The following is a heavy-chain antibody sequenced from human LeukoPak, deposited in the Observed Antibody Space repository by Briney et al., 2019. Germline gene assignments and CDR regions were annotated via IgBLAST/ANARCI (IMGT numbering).Heavy chain of an antibody. D-gene: IGHD3-22*01. CDR2: ISGSGGST. V-gene: IGHV3-23*01. Sequence: GGSLRLSCAASGFTFSSYAMSWVRQAPGKGLEWVSAISGSGGSTYYADSVKGRFTISRDNAKNSLFLQMNSLRAEDTAVYYCATYYDSSPFDYWGQGTLVTVSS. CDR1: GFTFSSYA. J-gene: IGHJ4*02. CDR3: ATYYDSSPFDY.